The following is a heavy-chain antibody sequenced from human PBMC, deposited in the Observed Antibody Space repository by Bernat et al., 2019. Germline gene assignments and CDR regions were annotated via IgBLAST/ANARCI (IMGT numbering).Heavy chain of an antibody. Sequence: QAQLVQSGAEVKKPGSSVKVSCKASGGTFSSYAISWVRQAPGQGLEWMGGIIPIFGTANYAQKFQGRVTITADESTSTAYMERGRLGAEEAAGDFWAGGLGAVAGAGGGSGYFDYWGQGTLVTVSS. J-gene: IGHJ4*02. V-gene: IGHV1-69*01. CDR1: GGTFSSYA. CDR2: IIPIFGTA. CDR3: AGGLGAVAGAGGGSGYFDY. D-gene: IGHD6-19*01.